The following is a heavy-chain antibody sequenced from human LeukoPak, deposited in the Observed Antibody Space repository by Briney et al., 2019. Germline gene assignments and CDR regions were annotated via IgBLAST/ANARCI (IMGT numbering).Heavy chain of an antibody. V-gene: IGHV5-51*01. J-gene: IGHJ4*02. CDR3: ARSPFYYFDY. D-gene: IGHD3-3*01. CDR1: GYTFAIYW. Sequence: GESLKISCKTSGYTFAIYWIGWVRQMPGKGLELMGIIHPGDSDTRYSPSFQGQVTISVDKSISTAYLQWSSLRASDTAMFYCARSPFYYFDYWGLGTLVTVSS. CDR2: IHPGDSDT.